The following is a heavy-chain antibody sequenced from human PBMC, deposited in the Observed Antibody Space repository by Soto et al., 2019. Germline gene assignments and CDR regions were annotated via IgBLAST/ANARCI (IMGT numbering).Heavy chain of an antibody. Sequence: EVQLVESGGGLIQPGGSLRLSCAASGFTVSTKYMNWVRQAPGRGLEWVSVIYPGGNTYYTDSVKGRFTISRDSSRNTMFLQMNSLRAEVTSLYYCAGETYYYGSGNYGWFDPWGQGTLVTVSS. D-gene: IGHD3-10*01. V-gene: IGHV3-53*01. CDR1: GFTVSTKY. J-gene: IGHJ5*02. CDR3: AGETYYYGSGNYGWFDP. CDR2: IYPGGNT.